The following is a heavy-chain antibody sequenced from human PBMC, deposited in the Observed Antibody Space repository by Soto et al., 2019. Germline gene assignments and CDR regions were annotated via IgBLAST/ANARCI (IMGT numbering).Heavy chain of an antibody. CDR3: ARALRSSWYGY. CDR1: GESFSGYY. V-gene: IGHV4-34*01. CDR2: INHSGST. J-gene: IGHJ4*02. Sequence: QVQLQQWGAGLLKPSETLSLTCAVYGESFSGYYWSWIRQPPGKGLEWIGEINHSGSTNYNPSLKSRVTISVDTSKNQFSLKLSSVTAADTAVYYCARALRSSWYGYWGQGTLVTVSS. D-gene: IGHD6-6*01.